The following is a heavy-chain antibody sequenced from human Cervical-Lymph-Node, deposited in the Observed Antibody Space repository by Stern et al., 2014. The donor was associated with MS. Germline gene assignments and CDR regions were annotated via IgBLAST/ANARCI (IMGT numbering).Heavy chain of an antibody. CDR1: GFTFSDYY. V-gene: IGHV3-11*01. CDR3: ARHVDINYVGTNDYLSYYYGMED. D-gene: IGHD2-8*01. Sequence: DPLVASGGDLVKPGGSLRLSCAASGFTFSDYYMNWIRPAPGKGLELVSYISSSGTPIYYAASVKGRFVISSANHKNPRYLQMNGVGAEDTAVYYCARHVDINYVGTNDYLSYYYGMEDWGQGATVTVSS. CDR2: ISSSGTPI. J-gene: IGHJ6*02.